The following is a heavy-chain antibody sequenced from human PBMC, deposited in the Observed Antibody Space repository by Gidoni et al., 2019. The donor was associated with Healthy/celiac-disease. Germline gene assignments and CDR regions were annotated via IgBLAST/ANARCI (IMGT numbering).Heavy chain of an antibody. D-gene: IGHD3-22*01. CDR3: AKDGNYYDSSGYYYSGHNYFDY. J-gene: IGHJ4*02. CDR2: ISGSGGST. CDR1: GFTFSSSA. Sequence: EVQLLESGGGLVQPGGSLRLSCAASGFTFSSSAMSWVRQAPGKGLEWVSAISGSGGSTYYADSVKGRFTISRENSKKTLYLQMNRLRAEDTAVYYCAKDGNYYDSSGYYYSGHNYFDYWGQGTLVTVSS. V-gene: IGHV3-23*01.